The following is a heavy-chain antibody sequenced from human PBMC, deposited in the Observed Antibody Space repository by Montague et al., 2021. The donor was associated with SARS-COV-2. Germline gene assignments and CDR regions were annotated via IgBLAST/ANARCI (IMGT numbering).Heavy chain of an antibody. CDR2: IDWDGNK. CDR1: GFSLSTSGMC. Sequence: PALVKPTQTLTLTCTFSGFSLSTSGMCVSWVRQPPGKALEWLALIDWDGNKFYSTSLKARLTISKDTSKNQVVLTMTNVDPVDTATYYCARSLYDILTGYYLPFDYWGQGTLVTVSS. CDR3: ARSLYDILTGYYLPFDY. J-gene: IGHJ4*02. V-gene: IGHV2-70*20. D-gene: IGHD3-9*01.